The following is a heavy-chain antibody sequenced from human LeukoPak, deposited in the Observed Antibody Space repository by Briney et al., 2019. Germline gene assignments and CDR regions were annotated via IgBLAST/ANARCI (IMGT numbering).Heavy chain of an antibody. CDR1: GFTFSSYS. CDR3: TTDVGGSAIHYYMDV. D-gene: IGHD1-26*01. V-gene: IGHV3-21*04. CDR2: ISSSSSYI. J-gene: IGHJ6*03. Sequence: PGGSLRLSCAASGFTFSSYSMNWVRQAPGKGLEWVSSISSSSSYIYYADSVKGRFTISRDNAKKSLYLQMNSLKTEATAVYYCTTDVGGSAIHYYMDVWGKGTTVTVSS.